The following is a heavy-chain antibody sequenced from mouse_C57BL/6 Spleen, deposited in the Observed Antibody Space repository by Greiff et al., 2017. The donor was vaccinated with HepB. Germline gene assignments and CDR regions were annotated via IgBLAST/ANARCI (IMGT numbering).Heavy chain of an antibody. V-gene: IGHV1-7*01. D-gene: IGHD4-1*01. CDR1: GYTFTSYW. CDR2: INPSSGYT. Sequence: VKLVESGAELAKPGASVKLSCKASGYTFTSYWMHWVKQRPGQGLEWIGYINPSSGYTKYNQKFKDKATLTADKSSSTAYMQLSSLTYEDSAVYYCARLDWDYYYAMDYWGQGTSVTVSS. CDR3: ARLDWDYYYAMDY. J-gene: IGHJ4*01.